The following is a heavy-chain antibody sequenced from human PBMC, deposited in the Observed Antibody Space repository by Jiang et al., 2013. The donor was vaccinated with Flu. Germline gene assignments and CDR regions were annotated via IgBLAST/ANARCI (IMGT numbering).Heavy chain of an antibody. CDR1: GGSFSGYY. V-gene: IGHV4-34*01. CDR2: INHSGST. J-gene: IGHJ4*02. D-gene: IGHD6-13*01. Sequence: LLKPSETLSLTCAVYGGSFSGYYWSWIRQPPGKGLEWIGEINHSGSTNYNPSLKSRVTISVDTSKNQFSLKLSSVTAADTAVYYCARSFPRFPVPVAIAAAGFFDYWGQGTLVTVSS. CDR3: ARSFPRFPVPVAIAAAGFFDY.